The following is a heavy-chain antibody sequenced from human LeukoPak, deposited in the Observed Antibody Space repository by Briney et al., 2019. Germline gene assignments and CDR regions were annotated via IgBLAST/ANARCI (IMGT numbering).Heavy chain of an antibody. CDR1: GYTFTEMS. CDR3: ADFGVVTNWFDP. D-gene: IGHD3-3*01. J-gene: IGHJ5*02. V-gene: IGHV1-24*01. CDR2: IDPESGER. Sequence: ASVKVSCKVSGYTFTEMSIHWVRQTPGKGLEWLGGIDPESGERVYAQNFPGRVTMSEDTSTDTAYMEVSSLRSEDTAIYYCADFGVVTNWFDPWGQGTLVTVSS.